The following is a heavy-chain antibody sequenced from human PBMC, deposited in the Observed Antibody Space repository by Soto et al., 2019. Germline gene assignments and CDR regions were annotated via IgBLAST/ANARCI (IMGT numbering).Heavy chain of an antibody. J-gene: IGHJ4*02. CDR3: AKDMKWGGMTTIHYFDS. V-gene: IGHV3-9*01. CDR1: GFNFVDYA. D-gene: IGHD4-17*01. Sequence: GGSLRLSCASSGFNFVDYAMRWVRQIPGKGLEWVSGISANGDNVDYADSVKGRFTVSRDNAKNSLFLQMNSLRLEDTALYYCAKDMKWGGMTTIHYFDSWGQGTQVTVSS. CDR2: ISANGDNV.